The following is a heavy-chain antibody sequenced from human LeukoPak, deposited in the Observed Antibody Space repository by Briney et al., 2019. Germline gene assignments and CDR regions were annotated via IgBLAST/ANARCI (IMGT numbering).Heavy chain of an antibody. CDR1: GFTFSNCG. J-gene: IGHJ4*02. Sequence: GGSLRLSCAASGFTFSNCGMSWVRQAPGKGLEWVSTISGSGGTTNHADSVNGRFTISRDNSKNTLYLQMNSLRAEDTALYYCAKVVWGNFRYLDYWGQGALVTVSS. D-gene: IGHD3-16*02. CDR2: ISGSGGTT. V-gene: IGHV3-23*01. CDR3: AKVVWGNFRYLDY.